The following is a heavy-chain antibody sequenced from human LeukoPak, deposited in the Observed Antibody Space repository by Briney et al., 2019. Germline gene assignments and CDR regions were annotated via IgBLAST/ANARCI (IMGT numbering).Heavy chain of an antibody. CDR1: GFTFSSYG. D-gene: IGHD5-12*01. Sequence: GGSLRLSCAASGFTFSSYGMHWVRQAPGKGLEWVTVISYDGSNKYYADSVKGRFTISRDNSKNTLYLQMNSLRAEDTAVYYRAKDNSPPRWDGYDYGFDYWGQGTLVTVSS. V-gene: IGHV3-30*18. CDR3: AKDNSPPRWDGYDYGFDY. CDR2: ISYDGSNK. J-gene: IGHJ4*02.